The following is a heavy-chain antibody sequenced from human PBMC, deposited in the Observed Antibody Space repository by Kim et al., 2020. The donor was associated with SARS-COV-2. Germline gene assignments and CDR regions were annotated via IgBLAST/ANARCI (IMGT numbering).Heavy chain of an antibody. CDR1: GFTFSSYS. CDR2: ISSSSSYI. D-gene: IGHD6-19*01. Sequence: GGSLRLSCAASGFTFSSYSMNWVRQAPGKGMEWVSSISSSSSYIYYADSVKGRFTISRDNAKNSLYLQMNSLRAEGTAVYYWARAYSSGWTYFDYWGQGTLVTVSS. CDR3: ARAYSSGWTYFDY. J-gene: IGHJ4*02. V-gene: IGHV3-21*01.